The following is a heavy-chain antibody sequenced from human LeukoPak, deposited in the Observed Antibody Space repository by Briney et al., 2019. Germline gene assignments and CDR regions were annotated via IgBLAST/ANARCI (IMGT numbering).Heavy chain of an antibody. CDR3: ARSSRELGGYAPWELMPPFDY. CDR2: ISGSGSTT. D-gene: IGHD1-7*01. V-gene: IGHV3-23*01. Sequence: GGSLRLSCAGTGFNFRSFGLTWVRQAPGKGLEWVSGISGSGSTTYYADSVKGRFTISRDNAKNSLYLQMNSLRAEDTAVYYCARSSRELGGYAPWELMPPFDYWGQGTLVTVSS. J-gene: IGHJ4*02. CDR1: GFNFRSFG.